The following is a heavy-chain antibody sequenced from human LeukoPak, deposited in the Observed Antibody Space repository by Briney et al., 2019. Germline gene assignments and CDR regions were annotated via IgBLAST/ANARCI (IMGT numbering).Heavy chain of an antibody. CDR2: ISYDGSNK. CDR3: ARSAAVTHFDY. D-gene: IGHD4-11*01. CDR1: GFTFSSYA. Sequence: GRSLRLSCAASGFTFSSYAMHWVRQAPGKGLEWVAVISYDGSNKYYADSVKGRFTISRDNSKNTLYLQMNSLRAENTAVYYCARSAAVTHFDYWGQGTLVTVSS. J-gene: IGHJ4*02. V-gene: IGHV3-30-3*01.